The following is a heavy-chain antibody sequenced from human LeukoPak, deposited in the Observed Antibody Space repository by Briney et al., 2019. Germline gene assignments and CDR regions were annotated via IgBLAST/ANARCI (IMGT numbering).Heavy chain of an antibody. CDR3: ARMAVSYYYDSGTYSPVAFDV. J-gene: IGHJ3*01. CDR1: GYSISSGFY. V-gene: IGHV4-38-2*02. Sequence: SETLSLTCNVSGYSISSGFYWGWIRQSPGEGLEWIATIFHSGSIFYNPSLKGRVSLSVDTSQNQFSLELNSVTAADTAVYYCARMAVSYYYDSGTYSPVAFDVWGQGTMVTVSS. D-gene: IGHD3-22*01. CDR2: IFHSGSI.